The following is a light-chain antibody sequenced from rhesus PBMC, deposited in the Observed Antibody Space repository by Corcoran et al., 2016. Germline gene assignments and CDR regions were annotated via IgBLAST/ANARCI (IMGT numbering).Light chain of an antibody. Sequence: DIQMTQSPSSLSASVGDRVTITCRASQGISTYLNWYQQKPGKAPKRLIYKASSLERGVPSRFSGSGSGTDFTLTISSLQPEDFATYYCLQYNSDPFTFGPGTKLDIK. V-gene: IGKV1-43*02. CDR3: LQYNSDPFT. J-gene: IGKJ3*01. CDR2: KAS. CDR1: QGISTY.